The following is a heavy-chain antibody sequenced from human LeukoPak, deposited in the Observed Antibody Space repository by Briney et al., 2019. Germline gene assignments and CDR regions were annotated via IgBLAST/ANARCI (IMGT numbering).Heavy chain of an antibody. Sequence: ASVKVSCKASGYTFTSYGISWVRQAPGQGLEWMGWISAYNGNTNYAQKLQGRVTMTTDTSTSTAYMELRSLRSDDTAVYYCAKDVRARRRPGTFDYWGQGTLVTVSS. CDR1: GYTFTSYG. CDR2: ISAYNGNT. D-gene: IGHD1-14*01. V-gene: IGHV1-18*01. CDR3: AKDVRARRRPGTFDY. J-gene: IGHJ4*02.